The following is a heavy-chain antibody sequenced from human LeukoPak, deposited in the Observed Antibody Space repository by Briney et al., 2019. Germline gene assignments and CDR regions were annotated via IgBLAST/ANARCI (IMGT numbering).Heavy chain of an antibody. V-gene: IGHV3-30-3*01. CDR1: GFTFSSYA. CDR3: ATIVGAYVAFDY. Sequence: GGSLRLSCAASGFTFSSYAMHWVRQAPGKGLEWVAVISYDGSNEYYADSVKGRFTISRDNSKNTLYLQMNSLRAEDTAVYYCATIVGAYVAFDYWGQGTLVTVSS. D-gene: IGHD1-26*01. CDR2: ISYDGSNE. J-gene: IGHJ4*02.